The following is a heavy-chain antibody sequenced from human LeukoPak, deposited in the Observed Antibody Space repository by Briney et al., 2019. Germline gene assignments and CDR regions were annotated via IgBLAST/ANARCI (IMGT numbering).Heavy chain of an antibody. CDR2: IYSGGST. V-gene: IGHV3-53*01. Sequence: GGSLRLSCAASGFTVSSNYMSWVRQAPGKGLEWVSVIYSGGSTYYADSVKGRFTISRDNAENTLYLQMNSLRAEDTAVYYCARVIVFMSTGPHLDYWGQGTLAIVSS. CDR1: GFTVSSNY. D-gene: IGHD3-16*01. J-gene: IGHJ4*02. CDR3: ARVIVFMSTGPHLDY.